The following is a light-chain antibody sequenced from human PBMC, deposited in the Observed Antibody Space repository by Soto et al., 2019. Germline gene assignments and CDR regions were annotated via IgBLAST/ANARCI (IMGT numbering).Light chain of an antibody. V-gene: IGKV3-20*01. Sequence: VFTQAPVTLSLSPVERATLSCSASQSVSNNYLAWYQQKPGQAPRLLIYGASSRATGIPDRFSGSGSGTDFTLTISRLEPEDFAVYYCQQYGSSITFGQGTRLEIK. CDR1: QSVSNNY. CDR3: QQYGSSIT. CDR2: GAS. J-gene: IGKJ5*01.